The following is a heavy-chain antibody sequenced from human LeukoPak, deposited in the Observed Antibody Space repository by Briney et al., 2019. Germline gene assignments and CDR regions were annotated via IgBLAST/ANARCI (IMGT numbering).Heavy chain of an antibody. D-gene: IGHD1-26*01. J-gene: IGHJ4*02. CDR2: IDKHGNGK. Sequence: GGSLRLSCATSGFTFSISWVTWVRQAPGKGLEWVANIDKHGNGKYYVDSVKGRFAVSRDYASNSVFLQMDSLRAEDTSVYYCARDAGWGYYDLWGQGTPVTVSS. V-gene: IGHV3-7*01. CDR3: ARDAGWGYYDL. CDR1: GFTFSISW.